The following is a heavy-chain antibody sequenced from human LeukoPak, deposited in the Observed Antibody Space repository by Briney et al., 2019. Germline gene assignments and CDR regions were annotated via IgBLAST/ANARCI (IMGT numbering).Heavy chain of an antibody. D-gene: IGHD3-3*01. V-gene: IGHV4-38-2*01. J-gene: IGHJ4*02. CDR2: IYSNGST. CDR1: GYSISSGYS. Sequence: KTSETLSLTCAVSGYSISSGYSWDWIRQSPGKGLEWIGNIYSNGSTYYNPSLKSRVTISVDTSKNQFSLSLNSVTAADTAVYYCARRKTLFWYFDYWGQGTLVTVSS. CDR3: ARRKTLFWYFDY.